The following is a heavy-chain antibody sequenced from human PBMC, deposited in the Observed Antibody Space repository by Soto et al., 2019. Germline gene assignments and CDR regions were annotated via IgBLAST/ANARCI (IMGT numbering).Heavy chain of an antibody. CDR1: GYTFTDYY. J-gene: IGHJ6*02. CDR2: INPNSGGT. D-gene: IGHD1-7*01. V-gene: IGHV1-2*02. Sequence: VSVKVSCKASGYTFTDYYMHWVRQAPGQGLEWMGWINPNSGGTNYAQKFQGRVTMTRDTSISTAYMELSRLRSDDTAVYYCARKLELRGSYYYYYDMDVWDQGTTVTVSS. CDR3: ARKLELRGSYYYYYDMDV.